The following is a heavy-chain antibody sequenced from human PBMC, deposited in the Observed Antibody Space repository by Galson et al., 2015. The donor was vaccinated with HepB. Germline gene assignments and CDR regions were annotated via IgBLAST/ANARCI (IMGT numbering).Heavy chain of an antibody. D-gene: IGHD6-13*01. CDR1: GFTFSSYS. Sequence: SLRLSCAASGFTFSSYSMNWVRQAPGKGLEWVSYISSSSSTIYYADSVKGRFTISRDNAKNSLYLQMNSLRAEDTAVYYCARDSRPLIAAAQMGAFDIWGQGTMVTVSS. J-gene: IGHJ3*02. V-gene: IGHV3-48*01. CDR3: ARDSRPLIAAAQMGAFDI. CDR2: ISSSSSTI.